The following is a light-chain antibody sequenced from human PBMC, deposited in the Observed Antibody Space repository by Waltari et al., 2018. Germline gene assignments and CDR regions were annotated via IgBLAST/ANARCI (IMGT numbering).Light chain of an antibody. CDR3: MIWHTSAWV. V-gene: IGLV5-45*03. CDR2: YKSDSDK. J-gene: IGLJ3*02. CDR1: SGINGGTYR. Sequence: QAVLTQPSSLSASPGASASLTCTLRSGINGGTYRISWYQQKPGSRPQYLLRYKSDSDKQQGSGVPSRFSASKDASANAGILLISGLQSEDEADYYCMIWHTSAWVFGGGTKLTVL.